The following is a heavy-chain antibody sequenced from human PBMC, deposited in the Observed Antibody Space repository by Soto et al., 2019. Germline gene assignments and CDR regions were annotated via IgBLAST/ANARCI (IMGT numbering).Heavy chain of an antibody. Sequence: SETLSLTCTVSGGSISSYYWSWIRQPPGKGLEWIGYIYYSGSTNYNPSLKSRVTISVDTSKNQFSLKLSSVTAADTAVYYCARHSIEGLHLGELSYHFDYWGQGTLVTVSS. V-gene: IGHV4-59*08. D-gene: IGHD3-16*02. CDR2: IYYSGST. J-gene: IGHJ4*02. CDR3: ARHSIEGLHLGELSYHFDY. CDR1: GGSISSYY.